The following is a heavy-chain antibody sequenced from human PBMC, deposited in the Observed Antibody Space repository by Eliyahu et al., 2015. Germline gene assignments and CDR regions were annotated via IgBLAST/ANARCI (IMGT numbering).Heavy chain of an antibody. D-gene: IGHD5-12*01. J-gene: IGHJ6*02. CDR1: GXTFXNXY. V-gene: IGHV1-46*01. Sequence: QVQLLQSGAEVRKPGXSVKXSCXASGXTFXNXYXXWVRQAPGQGPEWMGVINPRSGSTIYAQNFEGRVTMTSDSSTSTVYMDLSSLTSKDTAVYYCARDLFVVTTITIIPADGGVYGLDVWGQGTTVTVSS. CDR2: INPRSGST. CDR3: ARDLFVVTTITIIPADGGVYGLDV.